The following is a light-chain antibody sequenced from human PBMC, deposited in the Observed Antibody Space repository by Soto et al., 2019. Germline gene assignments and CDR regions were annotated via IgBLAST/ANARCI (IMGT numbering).Light chain of an antibody. V-gene: IGKV2-28*01. CDR3: MQGRQLPAT. Sequence: DIVMTQSPLSLAVTPGESASISCRSSQSLLYTTGNNHLDWYLQRPGQLPQLLIYWGSNRASGVPDRFSDSGSGTDFTLKISGVEADDVGVYYCMQGRQLPATFGQGTRLDIK. CDR1: QSLLYTTGNNH. J-gene: IGKJ5*01. CDR2: WGS.